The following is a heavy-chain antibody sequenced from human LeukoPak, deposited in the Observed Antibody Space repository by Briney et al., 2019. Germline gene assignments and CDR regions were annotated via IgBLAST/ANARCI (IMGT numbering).Heavy chain of an antibody. CDR2: IYTSGST. CDR1: GGSISSGSYY. V-gene: IGHV4-61*02. Sequence: TTSETLSLTCTVSGGSISSGSYYWSWIRQPAGKGLEWIGRIYTSGSTNYNPSLKSRVTISVDTSKNQFSLKLSSVTAADTAVYYCARAGGSSISDYWGQGTLVTVSS. D-gene: IGHD2-15*01. CDR3: ARAGGSSISDY. J-gene: IGHJ4*02.